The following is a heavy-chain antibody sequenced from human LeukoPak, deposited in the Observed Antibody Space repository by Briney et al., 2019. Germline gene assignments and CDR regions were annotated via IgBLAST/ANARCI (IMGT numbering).Heavy chain of an antibody. Sequence: GSLRLSCAASGFTVSSNYMSWVRQAPGKGLEWIGSIYYSGSTYYNPSLKSRVTISVDTSKNQFSLKLSSVTAADTAVYYCARGKRDARFDYWGQGTLVTVSS. J-gene: IGHJ4*02. D-gene: IGHD5-24*01. CDR3: ARGKRDARFDY. V-gene: IGHV4-59*05. CDR2: IYYSGST. CDR1: GFTVSSNY.